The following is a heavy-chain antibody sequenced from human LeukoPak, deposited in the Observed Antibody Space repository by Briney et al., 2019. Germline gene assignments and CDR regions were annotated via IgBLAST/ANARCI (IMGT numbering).Heavy chain of an antibody. J-gene: IGHJ4*02. V-gene: IGHV3-23*01. D-gene: IGHD6-19*01. CDR1: GFTFSSYA. CDR3: AKVGGSGWYVRGYFDY. CDR2: ISGSGGST. Sequence: AGGSLRLSCAASGFTFSSYAMSWVRQAPGKGLEWVSAISGSGGSTYYADSVKGRFTISRDNSKNTLYLQMNSLRAEDTAVYYCAKVGGSGWYVRGYFDYWGQGTLVTVSS.